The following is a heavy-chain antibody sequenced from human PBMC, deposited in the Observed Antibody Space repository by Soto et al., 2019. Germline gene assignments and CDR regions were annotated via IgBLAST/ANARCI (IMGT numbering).Heavy chain of an antibody. J-gene: IGHJ6*02. V-gene: IGHV1-69*02. CDR3: AKSPYPGSATSSYYGVDV. CDR1: GGTYTNYI. D-gene: IGHD7-27*01. Sequence: QVQLVQSGAEVKKPGSSVRVSCKASGGTYTNYIITWVPQAPGQGLEWMGRIIPVLSVAYYAQKFQGRVTLSADKSTTTAYMDLSSLTSDDTAVYYCAKSPYPGSATSSYYGVDVWGQGTAVTVSS. CDR2: IIPVLSVA.